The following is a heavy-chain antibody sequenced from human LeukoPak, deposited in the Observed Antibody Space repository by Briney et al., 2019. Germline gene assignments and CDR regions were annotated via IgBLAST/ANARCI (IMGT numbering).Heavy chain of an antibody. V-gene: IGHV4-39*01. Sequence: PSETLSLTCTVSGGSISSSGYSWGWFRQPPGKGLEWIGGIYYSGSTYYNPSLKSRVTISVDTSKNQFSLKLSSVTAADTAVYYCARQTYYYDSSGHPSYFDYWGQGTLVTVSP. J-gene: IGHJ4*02. CDR1: GGSISSSGYS. D-gene: IGHD3-22*01. CDR2: IYYSGST. CDR3: ARQTYYYDSSGHPSYFDY.